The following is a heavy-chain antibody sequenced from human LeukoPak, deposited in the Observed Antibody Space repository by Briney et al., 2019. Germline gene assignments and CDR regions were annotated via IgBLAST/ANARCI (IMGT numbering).Heavy chain of an antibody. CDR2: INPNSGGT. CDR3: ARVWGPEIPYFDY. V-gene: IGHV1-2*02. Sequence: ASVKVSCKASGYTFTGYYMHWVRQAPGQGLEWMGWINPNSGGTNYAQKFQGRVTMTTDTSTSTAYMELRSLRSDDTAVYYCARVWGPEIPYFDYWGQGTLVTVSS. D-gene: IGHD1-14*01. CDR1: GYTFTGYY. J-gene: IGHJ4*02.